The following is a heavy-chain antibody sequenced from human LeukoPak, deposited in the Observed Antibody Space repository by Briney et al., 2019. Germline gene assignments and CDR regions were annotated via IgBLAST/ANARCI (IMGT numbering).Heavy chain of an antibody. V-gene: IGHV1-69*13. CDR1: GGTFSSYA. D-gene: IGHD3-22*01. CDR3: ARYGYYYDSSGYYYGETSYYFDY. Sequence: ASVKVSCKASGGTFSSYAISWVRQAPGQGLEWMGGIIPIFGTANYAQKFQGRVTITADESTSTAYMELSSLRSEDTAVYYCARYGYYYDSSGYYYGETSYYFDYWGQGTLVTVS. CDR2: IIPIFGTA. J-gene: IGHJ4*02.